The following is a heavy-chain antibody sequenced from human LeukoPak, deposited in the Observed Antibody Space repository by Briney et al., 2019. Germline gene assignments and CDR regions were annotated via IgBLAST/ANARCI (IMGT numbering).Heavy chain of an antibody. J-gene: IGHJ4*02. Sequence: GASVKVSCKASGGTFSSYAISWVRQAPGQGLEWMGGIIPIFGTANYAQKFQGRVTITADKSTSTAYMELSSLRSEDTAVYYCARDGGRRDYDILTGLPLYYFDYWGQGTLVTVSS. V-gene: IGHV1-69*06. D-gene: IGHD3-9*01. CDR3: ARDGGRRDYDILTGLPLYYFDY. CDR2: IIPIFGTA. CDR1: GGTFSSYA.